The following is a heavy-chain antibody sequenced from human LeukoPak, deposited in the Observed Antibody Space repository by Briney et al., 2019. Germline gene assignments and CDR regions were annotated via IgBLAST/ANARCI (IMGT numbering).Heavy chain of an antibody. V-gene: IGHV1-8*01. J-gene: IGHJ4*02. D-gene: IGHD7-27*01. CDR2: MSPNSGDT. CDR1: GYTFTSYD. Sequence: ASVKVSCKASGYTFTSYDFNWVRQATGQRPEWMGWMSPNSGDTGYAQKFQDRVTMTRNTSISTAYMELSSLRSGDTAVYYCARGPPNWGYDYWGPGTLVTVSS. CDR3: ARGPPNWGYDY.